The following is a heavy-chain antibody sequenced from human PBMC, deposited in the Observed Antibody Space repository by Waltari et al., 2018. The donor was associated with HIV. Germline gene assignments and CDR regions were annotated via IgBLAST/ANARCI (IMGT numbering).Heavy chain of an antibody. J-gene: IGHJ6*02. D-gene: IGHD5-12*01. Sequence: QEHLVQSGAEVKKPGASVKVSCTASGNTFTGSYIHWVRQAPGQGLEWVRRINHNSGDTHYAQKFQGRVTMTRDTSISTGYMELHSLTSDDTGVYFCARVRGGGMYVWGQGTTVTVSS. CDR3: ARVRGGGMYV. CDR1: GNTFTGSY. CDR2: INHNSGDT. V-gene: IGHV1-2*05.